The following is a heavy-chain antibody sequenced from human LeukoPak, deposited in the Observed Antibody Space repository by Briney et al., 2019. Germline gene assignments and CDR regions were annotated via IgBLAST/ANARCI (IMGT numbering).Heavy chain of an antibody. CDR1: GYTFTGYY. Sequence: ASVKVSCKASGYTFTGYYMHWVRQAPGQGLEWMGWINPNSGGTNYAQKFQGRVTMTRDTSISTAYMELRSLRSDDTAVYYCARDRPRTVVVAATPDYWGQGTLVTVSS. J-gene: IGHJ4*02. CDR3: ARDRPRTVVVAATPDY. CDR2: INPNSGGT. D-gene: IGHD2-15*01. V-gene: IGHV1-2*02.